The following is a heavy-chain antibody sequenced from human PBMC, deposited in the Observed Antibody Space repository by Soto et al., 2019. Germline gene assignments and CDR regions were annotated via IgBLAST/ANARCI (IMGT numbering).Heavy chain of an antibody. CDR2: INAGNGKT. D-gene: IGHD3-9*01. CDR1: GYTFTNYA. J-gene: IGHJ4*02. CDR3: ARVPEFLPYFDWLPHFAY. V-gene: IGHV1-3*01. Sequence: ASVKVSCKASGYTFTNYAIHWVRQAPGQRLEWMGWINAGNGKTKYSQNLQGRVTITRDTSASTAYMELSSLTSEDTALFYFARVPEFLPYFDWLPHFAYWARETLVTVSA.